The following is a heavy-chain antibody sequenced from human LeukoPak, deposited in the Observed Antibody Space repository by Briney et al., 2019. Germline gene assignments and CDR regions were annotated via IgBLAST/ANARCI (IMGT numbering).Heavy chain of an antibody. D-gene: IGHD3-16*02. CDR3: ARDDYDYVWGSYRSGPFDY. Sequence: SQTLSLTCTVSGGSISSGGYYWSWIRQHPGKGLEWIGYIYYSGSTYYNPSLKSRVTISVDTSKNQFSLKLSSVTAADTAVYYCARDDYDYVWGSYRSGPFDYWGQGTLVTVSS. CDR1: GGSISSGGYY. J-gene: IGHJ4*02. V-gene: IGHV4-31*03. CDR2: IYYSGST.